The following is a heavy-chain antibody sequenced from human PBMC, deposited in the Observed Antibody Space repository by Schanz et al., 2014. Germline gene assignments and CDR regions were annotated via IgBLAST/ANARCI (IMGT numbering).Heavy chain of an antibody. V-gene: IGHV3-23*04. D-gene: IGHD3-9*01. J-gene: IGHJ4*02. CDR2: ISGSGVST. CDR3: AKHVRSLTGNDY. Sequence: EVQLVESGGALVQPGGSLRLSCAASGFTFSSYAMSWVRQAPGKGLEWISAISGSGVSTHYADSVKGRFTISRDNSKNTLYLQVNSLRAEDTAVYYCAKHVRSLTGNDYWGQGTLVTVSS. CDR1: GFTFSSYA.